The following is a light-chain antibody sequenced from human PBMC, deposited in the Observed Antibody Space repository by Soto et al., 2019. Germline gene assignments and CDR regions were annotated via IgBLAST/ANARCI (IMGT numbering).Light chain of an antibody. V-gene: IGLV2-14*01. CDR1: AIDIGNYNY. J-gene: IGLJ3*02. Sequence: QSALTQPASVSGSPGQSITISCTGTAIDIGNYNYVSWYQLHPGKAPKLLIYGVSNRPSGGSNRFSGSKSGNAASLTISGLQAEDEADYYCSSYTAYTTLWVFGGGTQLTV. CDR2: GVS. CDR3: SSYTAYTTLWV.